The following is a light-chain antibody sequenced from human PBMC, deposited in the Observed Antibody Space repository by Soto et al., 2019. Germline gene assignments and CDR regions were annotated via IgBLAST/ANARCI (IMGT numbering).Light chain of an antibody. J-gene: IGKJ5*01. CDR3: QQANSFTIS. CDR2: GAS. CDR1: QGIRTW. Sequence: DIQMTQSPSSVSASVGDRVTVTCRASQGIRTWLAWYQQKPGKAPKXXIYGASSLQSGVPSLFSGSGSGTDFTLTISNLKHEDFATYYCQQANSFTISFGQGTRLEIK. V-gene: IGKV1D-12*01.